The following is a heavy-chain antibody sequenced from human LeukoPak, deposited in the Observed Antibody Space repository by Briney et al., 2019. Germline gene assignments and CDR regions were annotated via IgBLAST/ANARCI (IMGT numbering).Heavy chain of an antibody. Sequence: SETLTLTCAVYSGSFNGYYWSWIRQPPGKGLEWIGEINHSGSTNYNPSLKSRVTMSVDTSKNQFSLKLSSVTAADPAVYYCARMTSGAFDMWGQGTMVTVSS. V-gene: IGHV4-34*01. CDR3: ARMTSGAFDM. J-gene: IGHJ3*02. CDR1: SGSFNGYY. CDR2: INHSGST.